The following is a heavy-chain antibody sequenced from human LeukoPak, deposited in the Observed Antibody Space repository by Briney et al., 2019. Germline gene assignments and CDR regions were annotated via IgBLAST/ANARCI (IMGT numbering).Heavy chain of an antibody. CDR1: GGSISSYY. J-gene: IGHJ4*02. CDR3: AISREYSSSPGDY. V-gene: IGHV4-59*01. D-gene: IGHD6-6*01. CDR2: IYYSGST. Sequence: PSETLSLTCTVSGGSISSYYWSWIRQPPGKGLEWIGYIYYSGSTNYNPSLKSRVTISVDTSKNQFSLKLSSVTAADTAVYCCAISREYSSSPGDYWGQGTLVTVSS.